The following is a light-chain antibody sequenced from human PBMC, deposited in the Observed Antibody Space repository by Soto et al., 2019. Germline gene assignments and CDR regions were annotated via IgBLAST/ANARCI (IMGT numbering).Light chain of an antibody. Sequence: DIQLTQSPSFLSASVGDRVTITCRASQGISSSLAWYQQKPGEAPKLLIYAASTLQSGFPSRFSGSGYGTEFTLTISSLQPEDFASYYCQLLDNFPLTFGQGTRMEIK. V-gene: IGKV1-9*01. J-gene: IGKJ5*01. CDR3: QLLDNFPLT. CDR2: AAS. CDR1: QGISSS.